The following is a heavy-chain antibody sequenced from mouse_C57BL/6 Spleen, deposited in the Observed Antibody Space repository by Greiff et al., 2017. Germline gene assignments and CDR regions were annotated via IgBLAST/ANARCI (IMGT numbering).Heavy chain of an antibody. CDR2: IHPSDSDT. V-gene: IGHV1-74*01. D-gene: IGHD1-1*01. CDR3: ALNYYGSSYRFAY. CDR1: GYTFTSYW. Sequence: QVQLQQPGAELVKPGASVKVSCKASGYTFTSYWMHWVKQRPGQGLEWIGRIHPSDSDTNYNQKFKGKATLTVDKSSSTAYMQLSSLTSEDSAVYYCALNYYGSSYRFAYWGQGTLVTVSA. J-gene: IGHJ3*01.